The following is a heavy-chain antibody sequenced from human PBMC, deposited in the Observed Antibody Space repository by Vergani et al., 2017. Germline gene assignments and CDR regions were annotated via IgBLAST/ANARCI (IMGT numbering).Heavy chain of an antibody. CDR3: ASESEYTAMYSVGRYFDY. CDR1: GGSFSGYY. V-gene: IGHV4-34*11. D-gene: IGHD5-18*01. Sequence: QVQLQQWGAGLLKPSETLSLTCAVYGGSFSGYYWSWIRQPPGKGLEWIGYIYYSGSTNYNTSLKSRVTISVDTSKNQFSLKLSSVTAADTAVYYCASESEYTAMYSVGRYFDYWGQGTLVTVSS. CDR2: IYYSGST. J-gene: IGHJ4*02.